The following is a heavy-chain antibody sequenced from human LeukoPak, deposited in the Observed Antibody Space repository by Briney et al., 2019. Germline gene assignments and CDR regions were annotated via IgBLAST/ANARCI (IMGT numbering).Heavy chain of an antibody. CDR3: ARGRYSSREADFDY. CDR2: INPNSGGT. D-gene: IGHD6-13*01. Sequence: ASVKVSCKASGYTFTGYYMHWVRQAPGQGLEWMGWINPNSGGTNYAQKFQGWVTMTRDTSISTAYMELSRLRSDDTAVYYCARGRYSSREADFDYWGQGTLVTVSS. V-gene: IGHV1-2*04. J-gene: IGHJ4*02. CDR1: GYTFTGYY.